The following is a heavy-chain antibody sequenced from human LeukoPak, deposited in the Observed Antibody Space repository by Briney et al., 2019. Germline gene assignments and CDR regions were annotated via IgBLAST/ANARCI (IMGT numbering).Heavy chain of an antibody. CDR1: GYSFTSYD. Sequence: ASVKVSCKASGYSFTSYDIHWVRQAAGHGLEWMGWMNPNSGHTGHAQKFQGRVTMTGDTSMTTAYMELSGLTSEDTAMYYCARGPALHSKWAGGRWFDPWGQGTLVTVSS. V-gene: IGHV1-8*01. CDR2: MNPNSGHT. CDR3: ARGPALHSKWAGGRWFDP. J-gene: IGHJ5*02. D-gene: IGHD1-26*01.